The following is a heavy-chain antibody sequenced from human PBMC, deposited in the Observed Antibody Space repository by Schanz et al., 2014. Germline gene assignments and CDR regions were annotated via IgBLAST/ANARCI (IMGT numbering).Heavy chain of an antibody. J-gene: IGHJ4*02. D-gene: IGHD6-6*01. CDR3: ARVGRSSSSPHGSSGDY. V-gene: IGHV4-31*03. CDR1: GDSISSGSYY. Sequence: QVQLQESGPGLVRPSQTLSLTCTVSGDSISSGSYYWSWIRQHPGKGLEWIGYIYFNGITYYKPYLKARLIRSVDTSKNQSSLKLSSVTAADTAVYYCARVGRSSSSPHGSSGDYWGQGTLVTVSS. CDR2: IYFNGIT.